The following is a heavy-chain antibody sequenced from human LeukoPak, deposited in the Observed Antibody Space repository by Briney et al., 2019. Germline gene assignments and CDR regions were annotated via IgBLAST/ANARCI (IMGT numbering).Heavy chain of an antibody. V-gene: IGHV3-48*02. CDR3: ARGGTIYGSGKFFDS. J-gene: IGHJ4*02. CDR1: GFTFSTYT. Sequence: PGGSLRLSCAASGFTFSTYTMNWVRQAAGKELECVSCISSTSSTIYYADSVKGRFTISRDNAKNSLCLQMNSLRDEDTAVYYCARGGTIYGSGKFFDSWGQGTLVTVSS. D-gene: IGHD3-10*01. CDR2: ISSTSSTI.